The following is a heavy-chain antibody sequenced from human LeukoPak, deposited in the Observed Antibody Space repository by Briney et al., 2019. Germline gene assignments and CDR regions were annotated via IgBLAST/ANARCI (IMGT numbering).Heavy chain of an antibody. Sequence: SQTLSLTCAISGDSVSSNSAAWNWIRQSPSRGLEWLGRTYYRSKWYNDYAVSVKSRITINPDTSKNQFSLQLNSVTPEDTAVYYCARSDAVGYCSSTSCSDTPYYFDYWGQGTLVTVSS. CDR1: GDSVSSNSAA. CDR2: TYYRSKWYN. D-gene: IGHD2-2*03. CDR3: ARSDAVGYCSSTSCSDTPYYFDY. V-gene: IGHV6-1*01. J-gene: IGHJ4*02.